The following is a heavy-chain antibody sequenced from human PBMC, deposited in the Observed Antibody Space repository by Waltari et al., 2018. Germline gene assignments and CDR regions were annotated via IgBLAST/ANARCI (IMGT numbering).Heavy chain of an antibody. V-gene: IGHV3-30*01. D-gene: IGHD3-22*01. J-gene: IGHJ4*02. Sequence: QVQLVESGGGVVQPGRSLRLSCAASGFTSGFAFSHYAMHWFRQAPGKGPEWVAVIAYDGNTIYYADSVRGRFTISRDNSKNTLYLHMNSLGAADTAVYYCAKGFYFDTRGYYNFDYWGQGTLVTVSS. CDR2: IAYDGNTI. CDR1: GFAFSHYA. CDR3: AKGFYFDTRGYYNFDY.